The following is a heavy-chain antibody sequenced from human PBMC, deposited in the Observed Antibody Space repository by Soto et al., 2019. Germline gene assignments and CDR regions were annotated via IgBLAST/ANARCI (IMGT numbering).Heavy chain of an antibody. D-gene: IGHD2-2*02. CDR3: TLLVPAAILNWFDP. CDR1: GYSFTGYY. V-gene: IGHV1-2*02. CDR2: INPNSGGT. J-gene: IGHJ5*02. Sequence: ASVKVSCKASGYSFTGYYMHWGRQAPGQGLEWMGWINPNSGGTNYAQKFQGRVTMTRDTSISTAYMELSRLRSDDTAVYYCTLLVPAAILNWFDPWGQGTLVTVSS.